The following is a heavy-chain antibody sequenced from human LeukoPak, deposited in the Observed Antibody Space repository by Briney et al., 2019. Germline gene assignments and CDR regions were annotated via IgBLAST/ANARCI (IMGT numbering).Heavy chain of an antibody. Sequence: GGSLRLSCAASGFTFSSYSMNWVRQAPGKGLEWVSSISSSSSYIYYADSVKGRFTISRDNAKNSLYLQMNSLRAEDTAVYYCARDQVLLWFGELSPTFDYWGQGTLVTVSS. CDR2: ISSSSSYI. V-gene: IGHV3-21*01. D-gene: IGHD3-10*01. CDR3: ARDQVLLWFGELSPTFDY. CDR1: GFTFSSYS. J-gene: IGHJ4*02.